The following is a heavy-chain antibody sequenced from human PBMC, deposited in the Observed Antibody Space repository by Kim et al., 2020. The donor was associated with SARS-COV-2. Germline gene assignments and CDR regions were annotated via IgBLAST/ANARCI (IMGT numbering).Heavy chain of an antibody. J-gene: IGHJ4*02. Sequence: SETLSLTCTVSGGSVSSGSYYWSWIRQPPGKGLEWIGYIYYSGSTNYNPSLKSRVTISVDTSKNQFSLKLSSVTAADTAVYYCARGVGIAAAGMEFDYWGQGTLVTVSS. CDR3: ARGVGIAAAGMEFDY. D-gene: IGHD6-13*01. CDR1: GGSVSSGSYY. V-gene: IGHV4-61*01. CDR2: IYYSGST.